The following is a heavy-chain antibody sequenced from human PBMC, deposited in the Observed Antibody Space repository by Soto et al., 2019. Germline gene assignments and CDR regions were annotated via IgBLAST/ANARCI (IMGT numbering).Heavy chain of an antibody. V-gene: IGHV1-46*01. CDR2: ISPNPGST. D-gene: IGHD2-15*01. CDR3: ARSRVGYCSGGTCYLNAFDV. Sequence: ASVKVSCKASGYSFTTYYIHWVRQAPGQGLEWMGVISPNPGSTSYAQRFQDRVTMTRDTSTSTVYMELSSPRSEDTAKYYCARSRVGYCSGGTCYLNAFDVWGQGTMVTVSS. J-gene: IGHJ3*01. CDR1: GYSFTTYY.